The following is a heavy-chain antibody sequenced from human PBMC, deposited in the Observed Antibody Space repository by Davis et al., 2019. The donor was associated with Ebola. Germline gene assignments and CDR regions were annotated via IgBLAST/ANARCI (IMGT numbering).Heavy chain of an antibody. CDR1: GFTFSTYT. CDR3: AGHRDGYNPFDY. V-gene: IGHV3-21*06. CDR2: IGSGSTPM. D-gene: IGHD5-24*01. J-gene: IGHJ4*02. Sequence: GESLKISCAASGFTFSTYTMDWVRQAPGKGLEWVSSIGSGSTPMHYAEPVKGRFTISRDNAKNSVYLQMNSLKAEDAAVYYCAGHRDGYNPFDYWGKGTRVTVSS.